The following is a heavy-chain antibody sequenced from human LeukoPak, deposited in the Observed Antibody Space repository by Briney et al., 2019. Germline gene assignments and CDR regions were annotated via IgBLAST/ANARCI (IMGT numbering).Heavy chain of an antibody. D-gene: IGHD1-26*01. Sequence: ASVKVSCKASGYTFTRYYMHWVRQAPGQGLEWMGWINPNSGGTNYAQKFQGRVTMTRDTSISTAYMELSRLRSDDTAVYYCARVERFGATVDYWGQGTLVTVSS. CDR3: ARVERFGATVDY. V-gene: IGHV1-2*02. CDR2: INPNSGGT. J-gene: IGHJ4*02. CDR1: GYTFTRYY.